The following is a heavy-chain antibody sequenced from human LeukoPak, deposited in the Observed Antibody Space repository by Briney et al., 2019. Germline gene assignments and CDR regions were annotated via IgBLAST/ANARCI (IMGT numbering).Heavy chain of an antibody. CDR2: IYYSGST. CDR1: GGSISSYY. CDR3: ADYTLGGDAFDI. D-gene: IGHD3-16*01. V-gene: IGHV4-59*05. Sequence: SETLSLTCTVSGGSISSYYWSWVRPPPGKGLEWIGSIYYSGSTYYNPSLKSRVTISVDTSKNQFSLKLSSVTAADTAVYYCADYTLGGDAFDIWGQGTMVTVSS. J-gene: IGHJ3*02.